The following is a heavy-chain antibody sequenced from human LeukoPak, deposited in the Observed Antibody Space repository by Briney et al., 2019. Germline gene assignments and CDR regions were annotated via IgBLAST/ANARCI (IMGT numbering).Heavy chain of an antibody. J-gene: IGHJ3*02. V-gene: IGHV1-2*02. D-gene: IGHD3-22*01. CDR1: GYTFTSYG. Sequence: GASVKVSCKASGYTFTSYGINWVRQAPGQGLEWMGWIHPRRGDTNYAQKFQGRVTMTRDTSISTAYLELSRLRSDDTAVYYCARDYYDSSGFGAFDIWGQGTMVTVSS. CDR2: IHPRRGDT. CDR3: ARDYYDSSGFGAFDI.